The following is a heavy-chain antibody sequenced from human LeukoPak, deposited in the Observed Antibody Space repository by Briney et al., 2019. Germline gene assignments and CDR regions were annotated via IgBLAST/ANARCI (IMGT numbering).Heavy chain of an antibody. V-gene: IGHV3-53*01. Sequence: GGSLRLSCAASGFTVSSNYMSWVRQAPGKGLEWVSVIYSSGSTYYADSVKGRFTISRDNSKNTLDLQMSSLRAEDTAVYYCAKGSASSRPYYFDYWGQGALVTVSS. J-gene: IGHJ4*02. CDR1: GFTVSSNY. CDR3: AKGSASSRPYYFDY. D-gene: IGHD2-15*01. CDR2: IYSSGST.